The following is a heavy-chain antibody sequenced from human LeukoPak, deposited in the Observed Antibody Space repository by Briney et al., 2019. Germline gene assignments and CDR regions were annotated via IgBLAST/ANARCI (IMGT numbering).Heavy chain of an antibody. J-gene: IGHJ4*02. Sequence: GGSLRLSCEASGFSFSSYAMTWVRQAPGKGLEWVSSIGSDGKTHYSESVKGRFVISRDNSKNTLYLQMNSLTVEDTAVYYCAKVMIAFNAFDYWGQGTLVTVSS. CDR2: IGSDGKT. V-gene: IGHV3-23*01. D-gene: IGHD3-22*01. CDR1: GFSFSSYA. CDR3: AKVMIAFNAFDY.